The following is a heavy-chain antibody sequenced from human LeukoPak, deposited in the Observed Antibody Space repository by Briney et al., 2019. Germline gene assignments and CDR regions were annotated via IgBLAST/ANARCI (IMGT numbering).Heavy chain of an antibody. V-gene: IGHV1-2*02. CDR2: INPTTGGT. CDR1: AYTFTAYY. Sequence: GASVKVSCKASAYTFTAYYMHFVRQAPGQGLEWMGWINPTTGGTNYAQMSQGRVTMTRDTSISTAYMELSRLTSDDTALYYCARGGRTTSCCDDAFDIWGQGTMVSVSS. D-gene: IGHD2-2*01. CDR3: ARGGRTTSCCDDAFDI. J-gene: IGHJ3*02.